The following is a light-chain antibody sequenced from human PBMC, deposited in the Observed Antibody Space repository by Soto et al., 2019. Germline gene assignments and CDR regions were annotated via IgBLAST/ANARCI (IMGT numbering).Light chain of an antibody. V-gene: IGLV2-23*03. Sequence: QSVLTQPASVSGSPGQSITISCTGTSSDVGSYNLVSWYQQHAGEAPKLMIYEGSKRPSGVSNRFSGSRSGNTASLTISGLQAEDEADYYCCSYAGSSTFSFGGGTKLTVL. J-gene: IGLJ2*01. CDR1: SSDVGSYNL. CDR3: CSYAGSSTFS. CDR2: EGS.